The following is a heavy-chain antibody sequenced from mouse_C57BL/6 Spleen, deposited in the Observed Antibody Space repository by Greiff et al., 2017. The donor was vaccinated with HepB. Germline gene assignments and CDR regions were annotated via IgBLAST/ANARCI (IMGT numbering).Heavy chain of an antibody. J-gene: IGHJ4*01. CDR2: IYPGDGDT. V-gene: IGHV1-82*01. D-gene: IGHD3-2*02. CDR1: GYAFSSSW. CDR3: ARLDSSGFLYAMDY. Sequence: VQGVESGPELVKPGASVKISCKASGYAFSSSWMNWVKQRPGKGLEWIGRIYPGDGDTNYNGKFKGKATLTADKSSSTAYMQLSSLTSEDSAVYFCARLDSSGFLYAMDYWGQGTSVTVSS.